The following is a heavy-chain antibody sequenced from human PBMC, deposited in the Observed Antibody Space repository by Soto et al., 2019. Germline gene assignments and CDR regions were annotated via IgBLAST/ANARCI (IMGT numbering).Heavy chain of an antibody. J-gene: IGHJ5*02. Sequence: GASVKVSCKASGYTFTSYGISWVRQAPGQGLEWMGWISAHNGNTNYAQKLQGRVTMTTDTSTSTAYMELRSLRSDDTAVYYCARDPELYSSGYYNWFDPWGQGTLVTVSS. CDR1: GYTFTSYG. CDR3: ARDPELYSSGYYNWFDP. CDR2: ISAHNGNT. D-gene: IGHD3-22*01. V-gene: IGHV1-18*01.